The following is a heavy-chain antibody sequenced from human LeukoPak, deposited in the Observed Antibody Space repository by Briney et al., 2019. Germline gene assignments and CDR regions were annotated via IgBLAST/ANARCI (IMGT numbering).Heavy chain of an antibody. CDR3: ARDLVLGYCSGGSCYGYDY. Sequence: GGSLRLSCAASGFTFSSYSMNWVRQAPGKGLEWVSYISSSSTIYYADSVKGRFTISRDNAKNSLYLQMNSLRAEDTAVYYCARDLVLGYCSGGSCYGYDYWGQGTLVTVSS. D-gene: IGHD2-15*01. V-gene: IGHV3-48*04. CDR2: ISSSSTI. CDR1: GFTFSSYS. J-gene: IGHJ4*02.